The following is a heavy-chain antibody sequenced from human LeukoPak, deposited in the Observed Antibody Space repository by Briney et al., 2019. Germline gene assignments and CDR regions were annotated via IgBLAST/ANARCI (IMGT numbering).Heavy chain of an antibody. CDR1: GFTFSSYT. Sequence: GGSLRLSCAASGFTFSSYTLNWVRQAPGKGLEWVSSISSSSSYIYYADSMKGRFTISRDNAKNSLSLQMNSLRAEDTAVYYCARGSGRREPPLGYWGQGTLVTVSS. CDR3: ARGSGRREPPLGY. V-gene: IGHV3-21*01. J-gene: IGHJ4*02. CDR2: ISSSSSYI. D-gene: IGHD1-26*01.